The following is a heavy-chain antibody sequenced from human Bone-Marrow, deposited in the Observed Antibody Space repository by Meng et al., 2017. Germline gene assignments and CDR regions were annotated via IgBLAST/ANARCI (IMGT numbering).Heavy chain of an antibody. CDR3: ARGPLSAAGTMGYFQH. J-gene: IGHJ1*01. Sequence: QVQLQAHGPVLVKTSQTLSLTCTVSGGSISSGGYYCSWIRQHPGKGLELIGYIYYSGSTYYNPSLKSRVTISVDTSKNQFSLKLSSVTAADTAVYYCARGPLSAAGTMGYFQHWGQGTLVTVSS. D-gene: IGHD6-13*01. CDR2: IYYSGST. V-gene: IGHV4-31*03. CDR1: GGSISSGGYY.